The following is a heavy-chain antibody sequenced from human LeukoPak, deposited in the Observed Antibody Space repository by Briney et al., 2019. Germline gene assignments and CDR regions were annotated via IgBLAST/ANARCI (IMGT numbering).Heavy chain of an antibody. CDR1: GFAFNSYT. D-gene: IGHD2-2*01. J-gene: IGHJ6*02. CDR3: AKDIGIVNQLLFWVYYGMDV. CDR2: ISYDGSNK. V-gene: IGHV3-30*18. Sequence: PGGSLRLSCVGSGFAFNSYTITWVRQAPGKGLEWVAVISYDGSNKYYADSVKGRFTISRDNSKNTLYLQMNSLRAEDTAVYYCAKDIGIVNQLLFWVYYGMDVWGQGTTVTVSS.